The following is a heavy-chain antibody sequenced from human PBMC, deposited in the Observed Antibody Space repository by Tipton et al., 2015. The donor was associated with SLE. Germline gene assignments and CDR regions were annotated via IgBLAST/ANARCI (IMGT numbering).Heavy chain of an antibody. Sequence: TLSLTCTASGGSVSSNYWSWIRQPPGKGLEWIGYISYTETTKYNPSLESRVIISVDTSKNQFSLKLSSVTAADTAVYYCARMDFWSGYYPRWFDPWGQGTLVTVSS. J-gene: IGHJ5*02. CDR1: GGSVSSNY. CDR2: ISYTETT. V-gene: IGHV4-59*02. CDR3: ARMDFWSGYYPRWFDP. D-gene: IGHD3-3*01.